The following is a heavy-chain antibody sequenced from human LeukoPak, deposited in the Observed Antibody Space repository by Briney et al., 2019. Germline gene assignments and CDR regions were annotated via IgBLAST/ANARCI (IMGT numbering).Heavy chain of an antibody. CDR2: ISAYNGNT. CDR3: ARAYIPSWMRDKDYYYYYMDV. J-gene: IGHJ6*03. V-gene: IGHV1-18*04. CDR1: GYTFTGYY. D-gene: IGHD1-1*01. Sequence: GASVKVSCKASGYTFTGYYMHWVRQAPGQGLEWMGWISAYNGNTNYAQKLQGRVTMTTDTSASTAYMELRSLRSDDTAVYYCARAYIPSWMRDKDYYYYYMDVWGKGTTVTISS.